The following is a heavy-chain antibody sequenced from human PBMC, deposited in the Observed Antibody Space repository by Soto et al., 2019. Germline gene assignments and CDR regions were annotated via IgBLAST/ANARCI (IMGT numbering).Heavy chain of an antibody. CDR1: EYFFHNNW. Sequence: PGESMKISYKAAEYFFHNNWISLVREMAGKGLEWVAMIDPSNSYINYSACFQGSVIISTDKSISTAYLQWSRLRASDTAIYYCARQRYCATGVCYLHAFDIWGQGTTVTV. CDR2: IDPSNSYI. V-gene: IGHV5-10-1*01. D-gene: IGHD2-8*01. J-gene: IGHJ3*02. CDR3: ARQRYCATGVCYLHAFDI.